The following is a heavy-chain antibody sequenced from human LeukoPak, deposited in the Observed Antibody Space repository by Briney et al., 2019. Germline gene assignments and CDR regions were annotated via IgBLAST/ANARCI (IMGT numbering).Heavy chain of an antibody. CDR2: IIPIFGTA. D-gene: IGHD6-13*01. CDR1: GYTFTSYD. J-gene: IGHJ4*02. V-gene: IGHV1-69*13. CDR3: AREGGRGYSSSWFDY. Sequence: SVKVSCKASGYTFTSYDINWVRQAPGQGLEWMGGIIPIFGTANYAQKFQGRVTITADESTSTAYMELSSLRSEDTAVYYCAREGGRGYSSSWFDYWGQGTLVTVSS.